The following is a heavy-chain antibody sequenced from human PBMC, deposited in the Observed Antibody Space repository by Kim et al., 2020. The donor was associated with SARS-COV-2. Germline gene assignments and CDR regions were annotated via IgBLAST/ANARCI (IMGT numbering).Heavy chain of an antibody. J-gene: IGHJ4*02. D-gene: IGHD3-3*01. Sequence: AGSVKGRFTISRDNSKNRLYLQLNSLRAEDTAVYYCAIVASKLRFLNFEYWGQGTLVTVSP. V-gene: IGHV3-23*01. CDR3: AIVASKLRFLNFEY.